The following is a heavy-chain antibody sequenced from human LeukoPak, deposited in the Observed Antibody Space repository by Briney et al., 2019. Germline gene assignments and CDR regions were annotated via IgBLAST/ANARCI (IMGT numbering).Heavy chain of an antibody. D-gene: IGHD3-10*01. Sequence: SETLSLTCTVSGGSISSGGYYWSWIRQHPGKGLEWTGYIYYSGSTYYNPSLKSRVTISVDTSKNQFSLKLSSVTAADTAVYYCARGLGYYYGSGSSYYFDYWGQGTLVTVSS. CDR1: GGSISSGGYY. V-gene: IGHV4-31*03. CDR3: ARGLGYYYGSGSSYYFDY. CDR2: IYYSGST. J-gene: IGHJ4*02.